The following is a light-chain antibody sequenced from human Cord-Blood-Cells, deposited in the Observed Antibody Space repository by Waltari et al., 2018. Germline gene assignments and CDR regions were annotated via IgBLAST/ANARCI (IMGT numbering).Light chain of an antibody. CDR3: SSYTSSSTL. CDR2: DVS. J-gene: IGLJ3*02. CDR1: SSDVGGYNY. V-gene: IGLV2-14*01. Sequence: QSALTQPASVSGSPGQSITISCTGTSSDVGGYNYVSWYQQHPGKAPKLMIYDVSKRPSGGSNRFSGSKSGNPASLTISGLQAEDEADYYCSSYTSSSTLFGGGTKLTVL.